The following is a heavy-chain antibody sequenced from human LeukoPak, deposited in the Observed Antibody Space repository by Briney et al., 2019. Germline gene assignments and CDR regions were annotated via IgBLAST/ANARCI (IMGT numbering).Heavy chain of an antibody. CDR2: IYHSGYA. V-gene: IGHV4-59*08. Sequence: AETLSLTCSVSGGSVSSNYWAWLRQPPGKGPEWIGYIYHSGYAKYNPSFKSRVTMSVDTSKSQFSLQLTSVTAADTAVYYCARHNIASDGARLFNFWGRGTLVTVSS. CDR3: ARHNIASDGARLFNF. J-gene: IGHJ4*02. CDR1: GGSVSSNY. D-gene: IGHD4-17*01.